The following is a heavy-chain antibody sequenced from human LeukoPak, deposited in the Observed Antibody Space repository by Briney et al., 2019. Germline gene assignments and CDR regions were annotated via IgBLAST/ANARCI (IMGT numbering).Heavy chain of an antibody. J-gene: IGHJ6*03. Sequence: GGPLRLSCAASGFTFSSYAMHWVRQAPGKGLEWVAVISYDGSNKYYADSVKGRFTISRDNSKNTLYLQMNSLRAEDTAVYYCARDQDCSSTSCSMHYYYMDVWGKGTTVTVSS. D-gene: IGHD2-2*01. CDR1: GFTFSSYA. CDR2: ISYDGSNK. V-gene: IGHV3-30*04. CDR3: ARDQDCSSTSCSMHYYYMDV.